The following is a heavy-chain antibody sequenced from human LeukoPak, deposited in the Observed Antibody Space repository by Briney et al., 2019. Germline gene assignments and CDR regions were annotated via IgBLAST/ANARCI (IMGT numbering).Heavy chain of an antibody. J-gene: IGHJ5*02. CDR2: VSISGGT. CDR1: GVSISNYY. V-gene: IGHV4-4*07. CDR3: ARGPLMSAGGGVDP. D-gene: IGHD6-13*01. Sequence: PSETLSPTCSVSGVSISNYYWSWIRQSAGKGLEWIGRVSISGGTNYNPSLTSRVSMSIDTSKSQFSLKLTSVTAADTAVYYCARGPLMSAGGGVDPWGQGTLVTVSS.